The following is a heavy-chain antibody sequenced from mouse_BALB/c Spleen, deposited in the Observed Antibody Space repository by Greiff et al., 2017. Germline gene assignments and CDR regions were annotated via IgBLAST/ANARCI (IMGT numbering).Heavy chain of an antibody. Sequence: QVQLKQSGPELVRPGVSVKISCKGSSYTFTDYAMHWVKQSHAKSLEWIGVISTYYGNTNYNQKFKGKATMTVDKSSSTAYMELARLTSEDSAVYYCARGGNYVGAMDYWGQGTSVTVSS. CDR3: ARGGNYVGAMDY. J-gene: IGHJ4*01. V-gene: IGHV1-67*01. D-gene: IGHD2-1*01. CDR2: ISTYYGNT. CDR1: SYTFTDYA.